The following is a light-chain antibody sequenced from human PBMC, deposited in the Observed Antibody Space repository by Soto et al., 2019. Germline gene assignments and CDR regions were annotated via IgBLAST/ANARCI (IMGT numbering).Light chain of an antibody. J-gene: IGKJ1*01. CDR3: QQWGASWT. CDR2: GAS. V-gene: IGKV3-20*01. Sequence: EDVLMQSPGTLSLSPGERATLTCRVSQSVGSQLAWYQQKPGQAPRLLIYGASSRATGIPDRFSGSGSGTDFTLTISRLEPEDFAVYYCQQWGASWTFGQGTKVEIK. CDR1: QSVGSQ.